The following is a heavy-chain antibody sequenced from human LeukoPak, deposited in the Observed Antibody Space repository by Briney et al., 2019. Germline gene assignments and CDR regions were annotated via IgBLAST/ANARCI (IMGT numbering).Heavy chain of an antibody. D-gene: IGHD4-11*01. CDR3: AREPDYQDAFDI. CDR2: INHSGST. J-gene: IGHJ3*02. V-gene: IGHV4-34*01. CDR1: GGSSSGYY. Sequence: SETLSLTCAVYGGSSSGYYWSWIRQPPGKGLEWIGEINHSGSTNYNPSLKSRVTISVDTSKNQFSLKLSPVTAADTAVYYCAREPDYQDAFDIWGQGTMVTVSS.